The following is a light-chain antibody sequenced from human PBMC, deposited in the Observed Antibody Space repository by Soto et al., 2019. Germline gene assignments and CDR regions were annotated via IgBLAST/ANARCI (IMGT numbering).Light chain of an antibody. CDR1: RSNIGTYF. J-gene: IGLJ2*01. V-gene: IGLV1-51*02. Sequence: QSVLTQPPSVSAAPGQRVTISCYGSRSNIGTYFVSWYQQFPGTAPKLLIFENDKRPSGIPDRFSGSKSGTSATLAITGLQTGDEADYYCGTWDTSLSRHLLFGGGTKLTVL. CDR2: END. CDR3: GTWDTSLSRHLL.